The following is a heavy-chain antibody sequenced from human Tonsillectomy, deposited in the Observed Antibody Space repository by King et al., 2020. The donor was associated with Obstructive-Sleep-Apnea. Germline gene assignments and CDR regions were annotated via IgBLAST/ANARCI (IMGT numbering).Heavy chain of an antibody. D-gene: IGHD6-13*01. CDR2: IDPSDSST. J-gene: IGHJ5*02. CDR3: ARQEGIAAAGGGWFDP. V-gene: IGHV5-10-1*03. Sequence: VQLVESGAEVKKPGESLRISCKGSGYSFTSYWISWVRQMPGKGLEWMGRIDPSDSSTNYSPSFQGHVTISADKSISTAYLQWSSLKASDTAMYYCARQEGIAAAGGGWFDPWGQGTLVTVSS. CDR1: GYSFTSYW.